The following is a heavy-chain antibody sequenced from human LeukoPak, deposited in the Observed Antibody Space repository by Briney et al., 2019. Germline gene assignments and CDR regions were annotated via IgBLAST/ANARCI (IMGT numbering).Heavy chain of an antibody. J-gene: IGHJ4*02. V-gene: IGHV3-13*01. CDR2: IGTAGDT. CDR3: ARGAYGDYPDY. Sequence: PGGALRLSCAASGFTFSSYDMHWVRQAAGKGLEWFSAIGTAGDTYYPGSVKGRFTISRENAKNSLYLQMNSLRAGDTAVYYCARGAYGDYPDYWGQGTLVTVSS. D-gene: IGHD4-17*01. CDR1: GFTFSSYD.